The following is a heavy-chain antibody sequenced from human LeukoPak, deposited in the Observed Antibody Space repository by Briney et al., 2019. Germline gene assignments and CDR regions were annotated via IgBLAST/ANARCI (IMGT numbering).Heavy chain of an antibody. CDR2: ISWNSGSI. V-gene: IGHV3-9*01. D-gene: IGHD2-8*02. CDR3: AKVRTGGDYFDY. Sequence: PGGSLRLSCAASGFTFDDYAMPWVRQAPGKGLEWVSGISWNSGSIGYADSVKGRFTISRDNAKNSLYLQMNSLRAEDTALYYCAKVRTGGDYFDYWGQGTLVTVSS. J-gene: IGHJ4*02. CDR1: GFTFDDYA.